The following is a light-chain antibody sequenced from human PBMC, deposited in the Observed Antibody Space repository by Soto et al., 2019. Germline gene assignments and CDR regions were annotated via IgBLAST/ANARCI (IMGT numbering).Light chain of an antibody. J-gene: IGLJ3*02. CDR3: TSYTSSSTRV. V-gene: IGLV2-14*01. CDR1: SSDVGGYNY. Sequence: QSALTQPASVSGSPGQSVTISCTGTSSDVGGYNYVSWYQQHAGKAPKLMIYDVSNRPSGVSNRFSGSKSGNTASLTISGLPAEDEADYYCTSYTSSSTRVFGGGTKLTVL. CDR2: DVS.